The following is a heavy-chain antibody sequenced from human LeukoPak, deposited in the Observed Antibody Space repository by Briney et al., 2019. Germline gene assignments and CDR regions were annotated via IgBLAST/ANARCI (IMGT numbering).Heavy chain of an antibody. CDR1: GGSISSGDYY. CDR2: IYYSGST. CDR3: ASYGDYFDY. J-gene: IGHJ4*02. D-gene: IGHD4-17*01. V-gene: IGHV4-30-4*01. Sequence: SETLSLTCTVSGGSISSGDYYWRWIRQPPGKGLEWIGYIYYSGSTYYNPSLKSRVTISVDTSKNQFSLKLSSVTAADTAVYYCASYGDYFDYWGQGALVTVSS.